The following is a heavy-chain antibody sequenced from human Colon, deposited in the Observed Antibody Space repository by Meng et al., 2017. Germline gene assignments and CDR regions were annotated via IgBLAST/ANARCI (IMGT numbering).Heavy chain of an antibody. CDR2: ICHSGST. J-gene: IGHJ4*02. V-gene: IGHV4-38-2*02. D-gene: IGHD3-10*01. Sequence: SETLSLPCNVSGFSISSGYCWGWIRQPPGKGLEWIGSICHSGSTSNNPSLKSRVTMSLDRSKNQFSLRLSSLTAADTAVYYCGRSGNYRVDYWGQGSLVTVSS. CDR1: GFSISSGYC. CDR3: GRSGNYRVDY.